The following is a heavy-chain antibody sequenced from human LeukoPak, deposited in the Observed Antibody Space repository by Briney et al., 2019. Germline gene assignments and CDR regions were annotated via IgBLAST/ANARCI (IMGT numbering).Heavy chain of an antibody. Sequence: SVKVSCKASGGTFSSYAISWVRQAPGQGLEWMGGIIPIFGTANYAQKFQGRVTITADESTSTAYMELSSLRSEDTAVYCCARGEITMARGATINPYYGMDVWGKGTTVTVSS. CDR1: GGTFSSYA. CDR2: IIPIFGTA. V-gene: IGHV1-69*13. J-gene: IGHJ6*04. CDR3: ARGEITMARGATINPYYGMDV. D-gene: IGHD3-10*01.